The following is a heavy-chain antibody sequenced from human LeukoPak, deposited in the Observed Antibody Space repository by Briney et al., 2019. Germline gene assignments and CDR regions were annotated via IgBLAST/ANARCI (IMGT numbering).Heavy chain of an antibody. CDR1: GFTFTSFG. CDR2: VTSTSAI. Sequence: PGGSLRLSCAASGFTFTSFGMSWVRQAPGKGLEWISCVTSTSAICYADSVKGRFTISRDSAKNSLYLQMDSLRAEDTAVYYCARRLPFYGMDVWGRGTAVTVSS. J-gene: IGHJ6*02. CDR3: ARRLPFYGMDV. D-gene: IGHD2-15*01. V-gene: IGHV3-48*03.